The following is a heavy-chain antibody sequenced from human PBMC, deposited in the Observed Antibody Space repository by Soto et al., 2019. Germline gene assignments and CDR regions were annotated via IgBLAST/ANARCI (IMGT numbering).Heavy chain of an antibody. J-gene: IGHJ4*02. CDR1: GFTFSGSA. V-gene: IGHV3-73*02. D-gene: IGHD2-21*01. CDR3: TRGEVDY. CDR2: IRSKANSYAT. Sequence: EVQLVESGGGLVQPGGSLKLSCAASGFTFSGSAMHWVRQASGKGLEWVGRIRSKANSYATAYAASVKGRFTSSRDDSKNTAYLKMNSLKTEDTAVYYWTRGEVDYWGQGTLVTVSS.